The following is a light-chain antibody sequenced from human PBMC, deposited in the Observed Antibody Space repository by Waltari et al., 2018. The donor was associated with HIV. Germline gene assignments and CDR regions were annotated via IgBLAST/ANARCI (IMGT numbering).Light chain of an antibody. CDR3: QQSYYSPT. CDR1: QNVKNY. J-gene: IGKJ3*01. CDR2: TAT. V-gene: IGKV1-39*01. Sequence: DIQMTQSPSSLSASTGDRVDIPRRASQNVKNYLNWYQQKPGKAPKILIYTATTLHIGVPSRFSGSGSGTEFTLTITNLHPEDYALYFCQQSYYSPTFGPGTTVDIK.